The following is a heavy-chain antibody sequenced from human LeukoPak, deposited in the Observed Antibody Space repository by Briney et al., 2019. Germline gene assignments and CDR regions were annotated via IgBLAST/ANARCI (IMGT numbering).Heavy chain of an antibody. J-gene: IGHJ4*02. D-gene: IGHD3-10*01. CDR3: TRPHYTGSGSYYY. CDR2: ISGTGDNT. V-gene: IGHV3-23*01. Sequence: PGGSLRLSCAASGFTFSNHAMRWVRQAPGKGLEWVSYISGTGDNTQYADSVKGRFTISRDNSKNTLYLQMNSPRAEDTAMYYCTRPHYTGSGSYYYWGQGTLVSVSS. CDR1: GFTFSNHA.